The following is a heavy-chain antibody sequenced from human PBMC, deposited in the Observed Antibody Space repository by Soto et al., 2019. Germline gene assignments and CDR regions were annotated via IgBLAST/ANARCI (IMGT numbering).Heavy chain of an antibody. D-gene: IGHD3-3*01. CDR1: GFTFSSYA. V-gene: IGHV3-23*01. Sequence: PGGSLRLSCAASGFTFSSYAMSWVRQAPGKGLEWVSAISGSGGSTYYADSVKGRFTISRDNSKNTLYLQMNSLRAEDTAVYYCAKDDDFWSGYPPFDYWGQGTLVTVSS. J-gene: IGHJ4*02. CDR2: ISGSGGST. CDR3: AKDDDFWSGYPPFDY.